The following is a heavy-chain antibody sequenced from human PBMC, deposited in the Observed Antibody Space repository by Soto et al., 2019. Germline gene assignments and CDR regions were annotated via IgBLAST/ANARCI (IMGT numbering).Heavy chain of an antibody. CDR3: AKSPYWCSSTSCYVEKGYYYGMDV. CDR2: ISYDGSNK. Sequence: PGGSLRLSCEASGFTFSSYGIHWVRQAPGKGLEWVAVISYDGSNKYYADSVKGRFTISRDNSKNTLYLLMNSLRAEDTAVYYCAKSPYWCSSTSCYVEKGYYYGMDVWGQGTTVTVSS. J-gene: IGHJ6*02. V-gene: IGHV3-30*18. D-gene: IGHD2-2*01. CDR1: GFTFSSYG.